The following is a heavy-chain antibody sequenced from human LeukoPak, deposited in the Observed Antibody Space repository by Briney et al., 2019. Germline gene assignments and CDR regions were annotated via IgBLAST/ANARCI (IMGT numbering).Heavy chain of an antibody. CDR1: GFTFSSCA. V-gene: IGHV3-23*01. D-gene: IGHD5-24*01. CDR2: ISGSGGST. CDR3: AKDREMATITAFDY. Sequence: PGGSLRLSCAASGFTFSSCAMSWVRQAPGKGLEWVSAISGSGGSTYYADSVKGRFTISRDNSKNTLYLQMNSLRAEDTAVYYCAKDREMATITAFDYWGQGTLVTVSS. J-gene: IGHJ4*02.